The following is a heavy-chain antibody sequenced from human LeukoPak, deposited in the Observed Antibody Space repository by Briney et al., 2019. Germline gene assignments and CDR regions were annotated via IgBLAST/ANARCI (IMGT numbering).Heavy chain of an antibody. CDR1: GYTFTSYG. CDR3: ARERGSGSYPYFDY. D-gene: IGHD3-10*01. Sequence: SVKVSCKASGYTFTSYGISWVRQAPGQGLEWMGGIIPIFGTANYAQKFQGRVTITADKSTSTAYMELSSLRSEDTAVYYCARERGSGSYPYFDYWGQGTLVTVSS. V-gene: IGHV1-69*06. J-gene: IGHJ4*02. CDR2: IIPIFGTA.